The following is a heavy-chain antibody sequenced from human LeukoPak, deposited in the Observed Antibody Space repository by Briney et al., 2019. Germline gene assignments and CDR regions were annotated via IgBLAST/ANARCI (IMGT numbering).Heavy chain of an antibody. Sequence: ASVKVSCKASGYTFTGYYMQWVRQAPGQGLEWMGWINPNSGGTNYAQKFQGRVTMTRDTSISTAYMELSRLRSDDTAVYYCASPPLLWFGESFLPLDYWGQGTLVTVSS. CDR2: INPNSGGT. CDR3: ASPPLLWFGESFLPLDY. D-gene: IGHD3-10*01. J-gene: IGHJ4*02. CDR1: GYTFTGYY. V-gene: IGHV1-2*02.